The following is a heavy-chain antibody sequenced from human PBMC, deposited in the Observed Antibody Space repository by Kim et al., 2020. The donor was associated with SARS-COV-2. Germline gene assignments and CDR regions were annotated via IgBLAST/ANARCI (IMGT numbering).Heavy chain of an antibody. Sequence: PSLRRRVALSVDTSKNQFSLKLSSVTAADTAVYYCARRDKSSSWSNWFDPWGQGTLVTVSS. D-gene: IGHD6-13*01. V-gene: IGHV4-61*07. J-gene: IGHJ5*02. CDR3: ARRDKSSSWSNWFDP.